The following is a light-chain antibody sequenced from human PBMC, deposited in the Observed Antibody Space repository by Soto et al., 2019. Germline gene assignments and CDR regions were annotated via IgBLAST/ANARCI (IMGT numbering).Light chain of an antibody. CDR2: GAS. CDR3: QQYGSTPLT. Sequence: EIVLTQSPGTLSLSPGERATLSCRASQSVSSSYLAWYQQKPGQAPRLLIYGASSRATGIQDKFGGSGYGTDFTLTISRLEPEDFAVYYCQQYGSTPLTFGGGTKVEIK. J-gene: IGKJ4*01. V-gene: IGKV3-20*01. CDR1: QSVSSSY.